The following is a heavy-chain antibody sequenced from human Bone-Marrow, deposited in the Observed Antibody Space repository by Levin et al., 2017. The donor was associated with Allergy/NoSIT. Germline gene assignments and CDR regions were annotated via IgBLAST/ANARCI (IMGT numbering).Heavy chain of an antibody. D-gene: IGHD3-22*01. Sequence: ASVKVSCKASGYTFTSYVISWVRQVPGQGLEWMGWSSAYNGRTKYVQNFEDRVNMTTDRSTSTAYMELRSLGSGDTAVYYCARENYDTSGQRLHFHSWGQATLVTVSS. J-gene: IGHJ4*02. CDR1: GYTFTSYV. V-gene: IGHV1-18*01. CDR3: ARENYDTSGQRLHFHS. CDR2: SSAYNGRT.